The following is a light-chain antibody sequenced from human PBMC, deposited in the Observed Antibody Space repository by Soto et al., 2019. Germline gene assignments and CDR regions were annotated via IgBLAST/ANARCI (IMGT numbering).Light chain of an antibody. CDR1: QGISNY. CDR3: QKYDSAPLT. CDR2: EAS. V-gene: IGKV1-27*01. Sequence: DIQMTQSPSSLSASVVDRVTITCLASQGISNYLAWYQQKPGQVPRLLIFEASILQSGVPSRFSGSGSGTDFTLTISSLQPEDVATYYCQKYDSAPLTFGGGTKVDIK. J-gene: IGKJ4*01.